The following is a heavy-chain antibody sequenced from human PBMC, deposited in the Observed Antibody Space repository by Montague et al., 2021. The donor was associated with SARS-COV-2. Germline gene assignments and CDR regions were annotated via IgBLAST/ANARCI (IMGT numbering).Heavy chain of an antibody. D-gene: IGHD5-24*01. J-gene: IGHJ4*02. V-gene: IGHV4-59*01. CDR1: GGSISCYY. CDR3: ARGEERSLIEWPLDS. CDR2: IYYSGNT. Sequence: SGTLSLTCTVSGGSISCYYWSWIRQPPGKGLEWIGYIYYSGNTNYNPSLKSRVTISVDTSKNQFSLKLSSVTAADTAVYYCARGEERSLIEWPLDSWGQGTLVTVSS.